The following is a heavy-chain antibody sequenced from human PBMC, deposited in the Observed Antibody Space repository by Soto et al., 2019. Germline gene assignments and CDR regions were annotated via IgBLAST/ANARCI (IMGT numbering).Heavy chain of an antibody. D-gene: IGHD3-9*01. CDR2: INPNSGGT. CDR3: ARDGRYYDILTGYYRDYYYYGMDV. J-gene: IGHJ6*02. CDR1: GYTFTGYY. Sequence: QVQLVQSGAEVKKPGASVKVSCKASGYTFTGYYMHWVRQAPGQGLEWMGWINPNSGGTNYAQKFQGRVTMNRDTSISTAYMELSRLRSDDTAVYYCARDGRYYDILTGYYRDYYYYGMDVWGQGTTVTVSS. V-gene: IGHV1-2*02.